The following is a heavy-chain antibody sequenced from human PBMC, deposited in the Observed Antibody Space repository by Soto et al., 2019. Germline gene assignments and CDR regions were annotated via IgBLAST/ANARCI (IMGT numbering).Heavy chain of an antibody. D-gene: IGHD1-26*01. CDR2: ISSSSSYT. Sequence: PGGSLRLSCAASGFTFSDYYMSWIRQAPGKGLEWVSYISSSSSYTNYADSVKGRFTISRDNAKNSLYLQMNSLRAEDTAVYYCARVLHKVGATQPYYYGMDVWGQGPTVPSP. CDR3: ARVLHKVGATQPYYYGMDV. V-gene: IGHV3-11*06. CDR1: GFTFSDYY. J-gene: IGHJ6*02.